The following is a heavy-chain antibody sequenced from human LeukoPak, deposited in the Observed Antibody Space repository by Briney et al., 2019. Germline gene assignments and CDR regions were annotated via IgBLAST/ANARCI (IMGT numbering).Heavy chain of an antibody. CDR1: GFTFSSYW. V-gene: IGHV3-7*03. CDR2: IKQDGSEK. Sequence: GGSLRLSCTASGFTFSSYWMSWVRQAPGKELEWVANIKQDGSEKNYVDSVRGRFTISRDNAKNSLYLEMNSLRAEDTAVYYCARDPLWGGSGSYYGHWGQGTLVTVSS. CDR3: ARDPLWGGSGSYYGH. J-gene: IGHJ4*02. D-gene: IGHD3-10*01.